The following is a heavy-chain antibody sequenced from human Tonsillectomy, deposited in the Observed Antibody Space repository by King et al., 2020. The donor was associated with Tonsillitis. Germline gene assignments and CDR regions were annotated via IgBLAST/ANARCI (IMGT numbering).Heavy chain of an antibody. CDR3: AKTTRLEDYYYGMDV. J-gene: IGHJ6*02. D-gene: IGHD1-1*01. V-gene: IGHV3-23*04. CDR1: GFTFSSYA. CDR2: ISGSGCST. Sequence: VQLVESGGGLVQPGGSLRLSCAASGFTFSSYARSWVRQAPGKGLEWVSAISGSGCSTYYADPVKGRFTISSDNSKNTLYLQMNRLRAEATAVYYCAKTTRLEDYYYGMDVWGQGTTVTVSS.